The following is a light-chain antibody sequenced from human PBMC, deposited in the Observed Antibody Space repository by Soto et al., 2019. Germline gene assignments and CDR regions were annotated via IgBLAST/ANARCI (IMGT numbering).Light chain of an antibody. CDR2: GAS. J-gene: IGKJ2*01. CDR3: QQYNNRPYT. CDR1: QSFSST. V-gene: IGKV3-15*01. Sequence: DIVMTHSPAPLSVSPGEGATLSCRASQSFSSTLTWYQQKPGQAPRLLIYGASTRETGIPARFSDSGSGTDFTLTISSLQSEDVAVYYCQQYNNRPYTFGQGTKLEIK.